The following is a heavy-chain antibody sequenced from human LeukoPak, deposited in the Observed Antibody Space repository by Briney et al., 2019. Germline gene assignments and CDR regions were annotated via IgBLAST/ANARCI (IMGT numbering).Heavy chain of an antibody. V-gene: IGHV3-23*01. CDR3: TKGGVVSAFGY. D-gene: IGHD2-21*01. Sequence: GRSRRLSSAASGFSFGTYTMTWVRQPPGKWLECVATIRGGGGHTNYTDSVPERSIISRDTSVHTLFLQISSLIVERTCLYYCTKGGVVSAFGYWGQGVLVTVSS. J-gene: IGHJ4*02. CDR1: GFSFGTYT. CDR2: IRGGGGHT.